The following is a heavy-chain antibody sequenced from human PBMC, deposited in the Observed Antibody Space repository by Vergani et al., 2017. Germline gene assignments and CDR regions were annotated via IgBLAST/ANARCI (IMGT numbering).Heavy chain of an antibody. CDR3: ARAAAGNYYYYGMDV. CDR1: GGTFSSYT. V-gene: IGHV1-69*02. Sequence: QVQLVQSGAEVKKPGSSVKVSCKASGGTFSSYTFSWVRQAPGQGLEWMGRIIPILGIANYAQKFQGRVTITADKSTSTAYMELSSLRSEDTAVYYCARAAAGNYYYYGMDVWGQGTTATVSS. D-gene: IGHD6-13*01. J-gene: IGHJ6*02. CDR2: IIPILGIA.